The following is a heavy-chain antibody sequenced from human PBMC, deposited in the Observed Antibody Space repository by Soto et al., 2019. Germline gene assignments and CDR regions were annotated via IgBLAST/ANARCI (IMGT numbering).Heavy chain of an antibody. CDR1: GYTFTSYG. J-gene: IGHJ5*02. Sequence: ASVKVSCKASGYTFTSYGISWVRQAPGQGLEWMGWISAYNGNTNYAQKLQGRVTMTTDTSTSTAYMELRSLRSDDTAVYYCARDQTDCSGGSCYNWFDPWGQGTLVTVSS. D-gene: IGHD2-15*01. V-gene: IGHV1-18*01. CDR3: ARDQTDCSGGSCYNWFDP. CDR2: ISAYNGNT.